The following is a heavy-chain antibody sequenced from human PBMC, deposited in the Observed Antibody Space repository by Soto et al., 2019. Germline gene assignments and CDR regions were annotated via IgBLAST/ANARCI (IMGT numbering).Heavy chain of an antibody. Sequence: QVQLVQSGAEVKKPGSSVKVSCKASGGTFSSYAISWVRQAPGQGLEWMGGIIPIFGTANYAQKFQGRVTITADEPTNKAHMERGGSRCEDTAVYYGAGDSRSAYGMDVGGKGTTVPVSS. CDR2: IIPIFGTA. V-gene: IGHV1-69*01. CDR3: AGDSRSAYGMDV. CDR1: GGTFSSYA. J-gene: IGHJ6*04.